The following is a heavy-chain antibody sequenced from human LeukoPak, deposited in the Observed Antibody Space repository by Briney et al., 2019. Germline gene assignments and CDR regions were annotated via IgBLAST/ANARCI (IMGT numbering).Heavy chain of an antibody. Sequence: PGGSLRLSCAASGFTFSSYAMHWVRQAPGKGLEWVAVISYDGSNKYYADSVKGRFTISRDNSKNTLYLQMNSLRAEDTAVYYCARDPRLWFGESDLDYWGQGTLVTLSS. D-gene: IGHD3-10*01. J-gene: IGHJ4*02. CDR1: GFTFSSYA. V-gene: IGHV3-30*04. CDR3: ARDPRLWFGESDLDY. CDR2: ISYDGSNK.